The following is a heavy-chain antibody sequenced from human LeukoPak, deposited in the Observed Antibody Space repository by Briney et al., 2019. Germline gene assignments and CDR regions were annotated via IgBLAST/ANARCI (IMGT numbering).Heavy chain of an antibody. CDR3: ANGGVVNY. V-gene: IGHV4-39*01. Sequence: SETLSLTCTVSGGSISSSSYYWGWIRQPPGKGLEWIGSIYYSGSTYYNPSLKSRVTISVDTSKNQFSLKLSSVTAADTAVYYCANGGVVNYWGQGTLVTVSS. CDR2: IYYSGST. D-gene: IGHD2-2*01. J-gene: IGHJ4*02. CDR1: GGSISSSSYY.